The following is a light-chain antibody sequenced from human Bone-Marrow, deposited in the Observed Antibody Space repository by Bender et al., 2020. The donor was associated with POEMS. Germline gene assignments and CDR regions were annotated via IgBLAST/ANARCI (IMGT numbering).Light chain of an antibody. CDR1: DVGDYKY. V-gene: IGLV2-11*01. Sequence: QSALTQPRSVSESPGQSVTISCDVGDYKYVSWYQQHPGKAPKVMIYDVSQRPSGVPDRFSGSKSGNTASLTISGLQAEDEADYYCCSFAGRYTWVFGGETELTVL. CDR3: CSFAGRYTWV. CDR2: DVS. J-gene: IGLJ3*02.